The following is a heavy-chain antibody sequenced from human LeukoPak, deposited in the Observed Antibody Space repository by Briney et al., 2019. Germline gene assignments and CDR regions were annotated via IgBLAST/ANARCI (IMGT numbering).Heavy chain of an antibody. CDR1: GDTFTSYG. V-gene: IGHV1-18*01. D-gene: IGHD6-19*01. CDR3: ASLGGNQWLVLGYYYGMDV. CDR2: ISAYNGNT. Sequence: ASVKVSCKASGDTFTSYGISWVRQAPGQGLEWMGWISAYNGNTNYAQKLQGRVTMTTDTSTSTAYMELRSLRSDDTAVYYCASLGGNQWLVLGYYYGMDVWGQGTTVTVSS. J-gene: IGHJ6*02.